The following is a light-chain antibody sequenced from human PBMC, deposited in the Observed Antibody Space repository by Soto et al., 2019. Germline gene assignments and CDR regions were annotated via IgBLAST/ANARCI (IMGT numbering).Light chain of an antibody. V-gene: IGLV2-8*01. CDR2: EVS. J-gene: IGLJ1*01. Sequence: QSALTQPPSASGSPGQSVTISCAGTSSDVGGYNYVSWYQQYPGKVPKLMIYEVSERPSGVPDRFSGSKSGNTAFLTVSGLQAEDEADYYCSSFAGSNNFPYVFGTGTKVTVL. CDR1: SSDVGGYNY. CDR3: SSFAGSNNFPYV.